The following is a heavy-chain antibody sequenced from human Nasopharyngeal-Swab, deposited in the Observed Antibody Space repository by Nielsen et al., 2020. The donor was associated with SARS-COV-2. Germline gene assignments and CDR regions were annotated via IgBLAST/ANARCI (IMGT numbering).Heavy chain of an antibody. CDR3: ARGSRFTIFGVVPDYYYGMDV. CDR1: GGSISSCY. CDR2: IYTSGST. J-gene: IGHJ6*02. Sequence: SETLSLTCTVSGGSISSCYWSWIRQPAGKGLEWIGRIYTSGSTNYNPSLKSRVTMSVDTSKNQFSLKLSSVTAADTAVYYCARGSRFTIFGVVPDYYYGMDVWGQGTTVTVSS. D-gene: IGHD3-3*01. V-gene: IGHV4-4*07.